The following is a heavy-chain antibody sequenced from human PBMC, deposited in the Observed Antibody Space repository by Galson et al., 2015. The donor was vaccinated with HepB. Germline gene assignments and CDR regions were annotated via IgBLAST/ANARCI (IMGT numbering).Heavy chain of an antibody. V-gene: IGHV1-3*01. CDR3: ARGPYSGNYYGAFDI. CDR1: GYTFTHYA. J-gene: IGHJ3*02. D-gene: IGHD1-26*01. Sequence: SVKVSCKASGYTFTHYAIHWVRRAPGQRLEWMGWINAGHGTTQYSQNFQGRVTITRDTSASIASMELNSLRSEDTAIYYCARGPYSGNYYGAFDIWGRGTVVTVSS. CDR2: INAGHGTT.